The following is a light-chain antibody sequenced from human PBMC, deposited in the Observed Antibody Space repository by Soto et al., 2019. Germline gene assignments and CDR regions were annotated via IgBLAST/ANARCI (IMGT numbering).Light chain of an antibody. CDR1: QSISNH. Sequence: DIQMTQSPSSLSASVEDRFIITCLASQSISNHLNWYQQKPGKAPKLLIFAASSLQSGVPSRFSGSRSGPGFTLTISDVQPEDFALYYCHQRQSWPRTFGQGTKVDIK. CDR2: AAS. V-gene: IGKV1-39*01. J-gene: IGKJ1*01. CDR3: HQRQSWPRT.